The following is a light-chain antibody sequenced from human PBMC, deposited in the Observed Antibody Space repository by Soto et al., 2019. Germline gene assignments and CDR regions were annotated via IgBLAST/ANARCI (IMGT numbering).Light chain of an antibody. J-gene: IGLJ2*01. V-gene: IGLV2-11*01. CDR2: DVT. Sequence: QSVLTQPHSVSGSPGQSVTISCTGTSNDIGGYNSVSWYQRHPGKAPKLIIYDVTKWPSGVPDRFSGSKSGDTASLTISGLQSEDEAEYYCCSYAGTHTFVIFGAGTKLTVL. CDR3: CSYAGTHTFVI. CDR1: SNDIGGYNS.